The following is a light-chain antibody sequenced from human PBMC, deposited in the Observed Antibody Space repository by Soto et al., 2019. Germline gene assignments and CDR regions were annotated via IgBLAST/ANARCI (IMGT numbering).Light chain of an antibody. CDR1: QSVSSNY. Sequence: EILLTQSPGTLPLSPGERATLSCRASQSVSSNYLVWYQQKPGQAPRPLIYGASSRVTGIPDRFSGSGSGTDFTLTISRLEPEDFAVYYCQQYANSPFTFGQGTKLEIK. CDR2: GAS. J-gene: IGKJ2*01. V-gene: IGKV3-20*01. CDR3: QQYANSPFT.